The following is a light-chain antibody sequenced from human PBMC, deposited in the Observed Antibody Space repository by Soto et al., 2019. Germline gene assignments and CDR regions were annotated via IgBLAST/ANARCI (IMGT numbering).Light chain of an antibody. Sequence: QLVLTQPPSVSAAPGQRVTISCTGSSSNIGAGYDVPWYQQLPGTAPILLIYGNGNRPSGVPDRFSGSKSGTSASRAITGLQAEDGADYYCHSYDSSLSFVFGGGAKLPVL. CDR1: SSNIGAGYD. CDR2: GNG. J-gene: IGLJ2*01. CDR3: HSYDSSLSFV. V-gene: IGLV1-40*01.